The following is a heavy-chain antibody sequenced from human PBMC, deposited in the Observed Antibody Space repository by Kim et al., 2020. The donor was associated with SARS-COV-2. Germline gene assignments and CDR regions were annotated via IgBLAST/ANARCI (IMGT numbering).Heavy chain of an antibody. Sequence: ASVKVSCKASGYTFTGYYMHWVRQAPGQGLEWMGRINPNSGGTNYAQKFQGRVTMTRDTSISTAYMELSRLRSDDTAVYYCARSTITMVRGVGSLNYWGQGTLVTVSS. V-gene: IGHV1-2*06. CDR3: ARSTITMVRGVGSLNY. J-gene: IGHJ4*02. CDR1: GYTFTGYY. D-gene: IGHD3-10*01. CDR2: INPNSGGT.